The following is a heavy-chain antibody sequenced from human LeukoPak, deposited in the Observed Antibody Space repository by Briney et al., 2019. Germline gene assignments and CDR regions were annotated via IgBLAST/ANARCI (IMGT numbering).Heavy chain of an antibody. Sequence: QPGGSLRLSCAASGFTFSSYAMSWVRQAPGKGLEWVSYISSSSSTIYYADSVKGRFTISRDNAKNSLYLQMNSLRAEDTAVYYCARDPLGKGGAVGDLWDQGTLVTVSS. V-gene: IGHV3-48*01. CDR2: ISSSSSTI. D-gene: IGHD6-19*01. CDR1: GFTFSSYA. J-gene: IGHJ4*02. CDR3: ARDPLGKGGAVGDL.